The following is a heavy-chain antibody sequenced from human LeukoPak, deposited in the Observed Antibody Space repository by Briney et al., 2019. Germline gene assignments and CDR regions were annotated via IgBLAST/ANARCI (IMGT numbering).Heavy chain of an antibody. D-gene: IGHD5-18*01. CDR1: GYTFTSSG. CDR2: INAYNGNT. CDR3: ARDGTRGYSYGSDY. J-gene: IGHJ4*02. V-gene: IGHV1-18*01. Sequence: ASVKVPCKASGYTFTSSGISWVRQAPGEGLEWMGWINAYNGNTNYAQNLQGGLTMTTDTSTNSAYMELRSLRSDDTAVYCCARDGTRGYSYGSDYWGQGTLVTVSS.